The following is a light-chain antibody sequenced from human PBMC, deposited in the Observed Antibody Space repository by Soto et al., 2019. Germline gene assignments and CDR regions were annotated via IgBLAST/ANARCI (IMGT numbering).Light chain of an antibody. CDR1: SSDVGTYNL. CDR3: SSYTSSSTLV. CDR2: EVT. V-gene: IGLV2-14*02. J-gene: IGLJ2*01. Sequence: QSALTQPASGSGSPGQSITISCSGTSSDVGTYNLVSCYQQYPGKAPRLMIYEVTKRPSGVSNRFSGSKSGNTASLTISGLQAEDEADYYCSSYTSSSTLVFGGGTQLTVL.